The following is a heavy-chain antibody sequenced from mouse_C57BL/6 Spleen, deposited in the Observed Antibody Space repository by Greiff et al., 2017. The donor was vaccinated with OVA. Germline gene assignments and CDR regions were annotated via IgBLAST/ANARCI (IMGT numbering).Heavy chain of an antibody. CDR1: GYTFTSYW. J-gene: IGHJ2*01. CDR2: IDPNSGGT. D-gene: IGHD1-1*01. Sequence: VQLQQSGAELVKPGASVKLSCKASGYTFTSYWMHWVKQRPGRGLEWIGRIDPNSGGTKYNEKFKSKATLTVDTPSSTAYMQLSSLTSEDSAVYYCASSLNYGSIDYRGQGTTLTVSS. CDR3: ASSLNYGSIDY. V-gene: IGHV1-72*01.